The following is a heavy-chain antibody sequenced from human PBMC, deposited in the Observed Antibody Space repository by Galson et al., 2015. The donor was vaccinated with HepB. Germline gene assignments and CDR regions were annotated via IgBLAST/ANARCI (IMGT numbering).Heavy chain of an antibody. CDR1: GFTCSPFG. CDR3: ARDASEWSRDY. Sequence: SLRLSCAASGFTCSPFGMTWVRQAPGKGLEWVSVIGRDLNYIHYADSAKGRFITSRDNAKNTVYLQMNSLRVEDSGVYYCARDASEWSRDYWGQGTLVTVSS. CDR2: IGRDLNYI. D-gene: IGHD3-3*01. V-gene: IGHV3-21*03. J-gene: IGHJ4*02.